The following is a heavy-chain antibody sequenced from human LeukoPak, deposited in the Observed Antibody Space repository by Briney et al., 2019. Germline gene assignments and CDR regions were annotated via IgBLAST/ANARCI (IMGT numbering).Heavy chain of an antibody. CDR2: IYSGGST. CDR3: ASGTQNRYYFDY. V-gene: IGHV3-53*01. D-gene: IGHD1/OR15-1a*01. J-gene: IGHJ4*02. Sequence: GGSLRLSCAASGFTVSSNYMSWVRQAPGKGLEWVSVIYSGGSTYYADSVKGRFTISRDNSKNTLYLQMNSLRAEDTAVYYCASGTQNRYYFDYWGQGTLVTVSS. CDR1: GFTVSSNY.